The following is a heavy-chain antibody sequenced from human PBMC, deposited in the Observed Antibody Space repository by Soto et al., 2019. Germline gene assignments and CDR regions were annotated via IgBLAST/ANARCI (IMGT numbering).Heavy chain of an antibody. CDR1: GYTFTSYY. J-gene: IGHJ6*02. V-gene: IGHV1-46*01. CDR2: INPSGGST. CDR3: AGYSSGWYGMDV. D-gene: IGHD6-19*01. Sequence: ASEKVSCKASGYTFTSYYMHWVRQAPGQGLEWMGIINPSGGSTSYAQKFQGRVTMTRDTSTSTVYMELSSLRSEDTAVYYCAGYSSGWYGMDVWGQGTTVTVSS.